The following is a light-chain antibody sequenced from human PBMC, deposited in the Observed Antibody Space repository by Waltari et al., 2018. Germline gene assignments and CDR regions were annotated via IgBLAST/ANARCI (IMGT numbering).Light chain of an antibody. V-gene: IGLV3-25*03. Sequence: SSELTQPPSVSVSPGQTARTTCTAHAFPKPNAYWYQQQPGQAPVLVVYKDRERPSGIPERFSGSSSGTTVTLTISGVQAEDEADYYCQSADSSYWVFGGGTKLTVL. CDR2: KDR. J-gene: IGLJ3*02. CDR1: AFPKPN. CDR3: QSADSSYWV.